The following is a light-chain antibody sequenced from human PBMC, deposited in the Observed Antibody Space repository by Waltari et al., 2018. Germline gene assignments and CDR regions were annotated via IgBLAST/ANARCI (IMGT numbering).Light chain of an antibody. CDR1: WSNIGAGYE. V-gene: IGLV1-40*01. Sequence: QSVLTQPPSVSRAPRQRVTLSCTVSWSNIGAGYEVHWYQQLPGKAPTLLVYGVNTRPPGVPDRFFGSKSGTSASLAIPGLQPEDEADYYCQSYDTSLGVVFGGGTKLTVL. J-gene: IGLJ2*01. CDR2: GVN. CDR3: QSYDTSLGVV.